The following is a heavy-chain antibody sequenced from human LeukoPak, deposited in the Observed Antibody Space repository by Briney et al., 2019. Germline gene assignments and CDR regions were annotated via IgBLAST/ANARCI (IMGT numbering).Heavy chain of an antibody. CDR3: AREWHNFFDY. CDR2: ISSSGSTI. V-gene: IGHV3-48*03. CDR1: GFTFSSYE. Sequence: GGSLRLSCAAPGFTFSSYEMNWVRQAPGKGLEWVSYISSSGSTIYYADSVKGRFTISRDNAKNSLYLQMNSLRAEDTAVYYCAREWHNFFDYWGQGTLVTVSS. D-gene: IGHD5-12*01. J-gene: IGHJ4*02.